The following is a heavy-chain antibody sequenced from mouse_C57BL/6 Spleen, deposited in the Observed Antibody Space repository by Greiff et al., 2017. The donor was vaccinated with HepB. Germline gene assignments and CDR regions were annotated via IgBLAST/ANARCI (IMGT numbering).Heavy chain of an antibody. Sequence: EVKLQESGGGLVQPGGSMKLSCVASGFTFSNYWMNWVRQSPEKGLEWVAQIRLKSDNYATHYAESVKGRFTISRDDSKSSVYLQMNNLRAEDTGIYYCSRISTVVGGYFDYWGQGTTLTVSS. CDR1: GFTFSNYW. CDR2: IRLKSDNYAT. CDR3: SRISTVVGGYFDY. D-gene: IGHD1-1*01. J-gene: IGHJ2*01. V-gene: IGHV6-3*01.